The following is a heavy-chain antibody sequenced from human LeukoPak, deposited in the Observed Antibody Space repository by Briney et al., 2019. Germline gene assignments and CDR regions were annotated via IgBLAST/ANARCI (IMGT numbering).Heavy chain of an antibody. Sequence: KPGGSLRLSCAASGFTFNTYSMSWVCQAPGKGLEWVSIISRASESIFYADSVKGRFTISRDNAKNSLYLQMNGLRAEDTAVYYCARGATDVTRWFDPWGQGTRVTVSS. V-gene: IGHV3-21*01. J-gene: IGHJ5*02. CDR2: ISRASESI. D-gene: IGHD1-1*01. CDR1: GFTFNTYS. CDR3: ARGATDVTRWFDP.